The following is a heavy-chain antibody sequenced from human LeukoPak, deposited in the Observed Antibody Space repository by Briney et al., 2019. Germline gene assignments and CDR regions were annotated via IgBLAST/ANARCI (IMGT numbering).Heavy chain of an antibody. Sequence: GGSLRLSCAASGFTVGSNYMSWVRQAPGKGLEWVSVIYSGGSTYYADSVKGRVTISRDNSKNTLYLQMNSLRAEDMAVYYCARGKGATTVTPIDYWGQGTLVTVSS. CDR2: IYSGGST. J-gene: IGHJ4*02. CDR3: ARGKGATTVTPIDY. V-gene: IGHV3-53*01. D-gene: IGHD4-17*01. CDR1: GFTVGSNY.